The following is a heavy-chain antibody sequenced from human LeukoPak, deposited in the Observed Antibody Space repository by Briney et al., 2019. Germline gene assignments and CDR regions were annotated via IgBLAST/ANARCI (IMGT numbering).Heavy chain of an antibody. CDR3: ARRRYDILTGYRKGYFDY. V-gene: IGHV4-39*07. CDR2: INHSGST. Sequence: SETLSLTCIVSGGSISSSSYYWGWIRQPPGKGLEWIGEINHSGSTNYNPSLKSRVTISVDTSKNQFSLKLSSVTAADTAVYYCARRRYDILTGYRKGYFDYWGQGTLVTVSS. D-gene: IGHD3-9*01. J-gene: IGHJ4*02. CDR1: GGSISSSSYY.